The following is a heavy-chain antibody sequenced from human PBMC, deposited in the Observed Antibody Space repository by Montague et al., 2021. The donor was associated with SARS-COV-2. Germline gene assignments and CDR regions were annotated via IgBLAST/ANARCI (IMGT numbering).Heavy chain of an antibody. V-gene: IGHV4-34*01. Sequence: SDTLSLTCAVYGGSFSGYYWSWIRQPPGKGLEWIGEINHSGSTNYNPSLKSRVTISVDTSKNQFSLELSSVTAADTAIYYCARDSQRSHFDYWGQGILVTVSS. CDR2: INHSGST. J-gene: IGHJ4*02. D-gene: IGHD6-25*01. CDR1: GGSFSGYY. CDR3: ARDSQRSHFDY.